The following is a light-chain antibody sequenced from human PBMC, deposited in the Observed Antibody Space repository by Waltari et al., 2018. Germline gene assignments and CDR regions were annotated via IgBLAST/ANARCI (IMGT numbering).Light chain of an antibody. CDR1: ALSTKF. J-gene: IGLJ2*01. Sequence: SYELTQPPSVSVSPGQTATITCSGDALSTKFVYWFQQQSGRAPVLLIYEDNKRPSGIPERFSGSSSGTVATLTASGAQVDDEADYYCYSADSSGIYVVFGGGTKLTV. CDR2: EDN. V-gene: IGLV3-10*01. CDR3: YSADSSGIYVV.